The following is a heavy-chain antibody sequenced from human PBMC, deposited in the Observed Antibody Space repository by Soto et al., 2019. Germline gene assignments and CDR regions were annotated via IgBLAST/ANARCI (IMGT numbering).Heavy chain of an antibody. D-gene: IGHD3-22*01. CDR3: AADPYYYDSSDYYSFDY. CDR2: IVVGSGST. CDR1: GLTFTSSA. Sequence: GASVKVSCKASGLTFTSSAVQWVLQARGQRLEWIGWIVVGSGSTNYAQKFQERVTITRDMSTSTAYLELSSLRSDDTAVYYCAADPYYYDSSDYYSFDYWGQGTLVTVSS. J-gene: IGHJ4*02. V-gene: IGHV1-58*01.